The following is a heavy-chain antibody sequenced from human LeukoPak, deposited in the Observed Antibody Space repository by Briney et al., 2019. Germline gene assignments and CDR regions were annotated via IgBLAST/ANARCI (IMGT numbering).Heavy chain of an antibody. J-gene: IGHJ5*02. D-gene: IGHD1-14*01. CDR2: INPSGDGT. Sequence: ASEKVSCKASGHTFTTYYVHLVRQAPGQGLEWMGVINPSGDGTNYPQRFQGRVTLTRDTSTSTVYMELSSLRSEDTAIYYCAKETPNTGWFDPWGQGTLVTVSS. CDR3: AKETPNTGWFDP. CDR1: GHTFTTYY. V-gene: IGHV1-46*01.